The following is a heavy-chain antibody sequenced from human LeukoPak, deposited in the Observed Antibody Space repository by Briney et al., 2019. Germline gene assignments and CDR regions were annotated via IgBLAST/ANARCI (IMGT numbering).Heavy chain of an antibody. CDR3: ARDEGSSGWPDI. Sequence: ASVKVSCKASGYTFTGYSMHWVRPAPGQGLEWMGWINPNSGGTNYTQKFQGWVTMTRDTSISTAYIELSRRRSDDTAVYYCARDEGSSGWPDIWGQGTMVTVSS. J-gene: IGHJ3*02. V-gene: IGHV1-2*04. CDR1: GYTFTGYS. D-gene: IGHD6-19*01. CDR2: INPNSGGT.